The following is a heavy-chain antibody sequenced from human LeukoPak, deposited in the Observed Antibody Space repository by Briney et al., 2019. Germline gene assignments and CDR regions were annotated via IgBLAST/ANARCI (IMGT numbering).Heavy chain of an antibody. J-gene: IGHJ4*02. CDR2: ISDTGANT. V-gene: IGHV3-23*01. D-gene: IGHD2-15*01. CDR1: GFTFSSYA. CDR3: ANHNIATFDY. Sequence: GGSLRLSCAASGFTFSSYAMSWVRQAAGEGLEWVSAISDTGANTYYADSVKGRFTISRDNSKNTLYLQMKSLRADDTAVYYCANHNIATFDYWGQGTLVTVSS.